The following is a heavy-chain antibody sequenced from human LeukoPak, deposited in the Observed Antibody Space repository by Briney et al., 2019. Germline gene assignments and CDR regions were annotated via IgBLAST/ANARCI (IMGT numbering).Heavy chain of an antibody. V-gene: IGHV4-59*01. D-gene: IGHD3-22*01. CDR3: ARGVDSSENWFDP. Sequence: PSETLSLTCTVSGGSISSYYWSWIRQPPGKGLEWIGYIYYSGSTNYNPSLKSRVTISVDTSKNQFSLKLSSVTAADTAVYYCARGVDSSENWFDPWGQGTLVTVSS. J-gene: IGHJ5*02. CDR1: GGSISSYY. CDR2: IYYSGST.